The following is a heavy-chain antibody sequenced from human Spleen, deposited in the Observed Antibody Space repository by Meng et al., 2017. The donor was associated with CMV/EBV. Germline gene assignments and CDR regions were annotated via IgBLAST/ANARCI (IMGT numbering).Heavy chain of an antibody. CDR3: VRSLRYFDFFDY. Sequence: ASVKVSCKASGYTFTSYGINWVRQAPGQGLEWMGWISAYNGNTNYAQNLQGRVTMTTDTSTSTAYMELRSLRSDDTAVYYCVRSLRYFDFFDYWGQGTLVTVSS. CDR2: ISAYNGNT. D-gene: IGHD3-9*01. V-gene: IGHV1-18*01. CDR1: GYTFTSYG. J-gene: IGHJ4*02.